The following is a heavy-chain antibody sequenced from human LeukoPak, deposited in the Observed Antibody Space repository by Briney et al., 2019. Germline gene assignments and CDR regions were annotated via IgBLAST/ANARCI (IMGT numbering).Heavy chain of an antibody. D-gene: IGHD2-15*01. CDR3: ARGCSGGSCPLAY. V-gene: IGHV3-74*01. CDR1: GFTFSSYW. CDR2: INSDGSST. J-gene: IGHJ4*02. Sequence: PGGSLRLSCAASGFTFSSYWMHWVRQAPGKGLVWVSRINSDGSSTSYADSVKGRFTISRDNAKNTLYLQMNSLRAEDTAVYYCARGCSGGSCPLAYWGQGTLVTVSS.